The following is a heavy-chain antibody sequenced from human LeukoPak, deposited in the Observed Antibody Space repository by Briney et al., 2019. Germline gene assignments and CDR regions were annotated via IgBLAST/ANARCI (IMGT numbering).Heavy chain of an antibody. CDR3: TRDRGSGYDPSFAY. Sequence: GGSLRLSCAASGFTFSSNYMSWVRQAPGKGLEWVSVIYSGGGTYYADSVKGRFTISRDNSKNTLYLQMNSLTAEDTAVHYCTRDRGSGYDPSFAYWGRGTQVTVSS. D-gene: IGHD5-12*01. CDR1: GFTFSSNY. V-gene: IGHV3-53*01. CDR2: IYSGGGT. J-gene: IGHJ4*02.